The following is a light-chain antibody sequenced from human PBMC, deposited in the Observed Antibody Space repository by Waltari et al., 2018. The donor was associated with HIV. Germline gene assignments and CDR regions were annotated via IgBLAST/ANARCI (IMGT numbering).Light chain of an antibody. V-gene: IGLV2-8*01. CDR3: SSYAGSSMSYA. CDR2: DVT. CDR1: SSDVGSCTS. J-gene: IGLJ1*01. Sequence: QSALTQPPSASGSPGQSGSISCTGASSDVGSCTSVSLYQQHPGKAPKLLIYDVTKRPSGVPDRFSGSKSGNTASLTVSGLQAEDEAHYYCSSYAGSSMSYAFGTGTKVTVL.